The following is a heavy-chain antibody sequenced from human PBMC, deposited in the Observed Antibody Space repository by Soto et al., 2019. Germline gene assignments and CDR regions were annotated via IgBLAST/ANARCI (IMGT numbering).Heavy chain of an antibody. D-gene: IGHD1-1*01. CDR1: GYIFTTYA. J-gene: IGHJ6*02. CDR3: ARDRVTGTHYYYGMDV. V-gene: IGHV1-3*01. Sequence: ASVKVSCKASGYIFTTYAMHWVRQAPGQRLEWMGWINAVNGHTKYSQKFQGRVTFAGDTSASTAYMELSRLRSDDTAVYYCARDRVTGTHYYYGMDVWGQGTTVTVSS. CDR2: INAVNGHT.